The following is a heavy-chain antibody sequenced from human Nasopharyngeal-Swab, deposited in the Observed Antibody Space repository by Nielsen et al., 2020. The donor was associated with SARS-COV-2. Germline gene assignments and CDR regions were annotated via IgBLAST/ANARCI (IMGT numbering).Heavy chain of an antibody. CDR2: IYYSGST. CDR1: GGSVSSGSYY. D-gene: IGHD4-11*01. V-gene: IGHV4-61*01. J-gene: IGHJ6*02. CDR3: ARDASNYGDYYYYYGMDV. Sequence: SETLSLTCTVSGGSVSSGSYYWSWIRQPPGKGLEWIGYIYYSGSTNYNPSLKSRVTIPVDTSKNQFSLKLSSVTAADTAVYYCARDASNYGDYYYYYGMDVWGQGTTVTVSS.